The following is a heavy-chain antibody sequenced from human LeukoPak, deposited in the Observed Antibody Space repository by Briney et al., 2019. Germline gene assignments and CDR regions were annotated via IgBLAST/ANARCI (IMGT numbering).Heavy chain of an antibody. Sequence: SETLSLTCAVYGGSFSGYYWSWIRQPPGKGLEWIGEINHSGSTNYNPSLKSRVTISVDTSKNQFSLKLSSVTAADTAVYYCARGYSSGWYRNNWFDPWGQGTLVTVSS. V-gene: IGHV4-34*01. CDR2: INHSGST. J-gene: IGHJ5*02. CDR3: ARGYSSGWYRNNWFDP. CDR1: GGSFSGYY. D-gene: IGHD6-19*01.